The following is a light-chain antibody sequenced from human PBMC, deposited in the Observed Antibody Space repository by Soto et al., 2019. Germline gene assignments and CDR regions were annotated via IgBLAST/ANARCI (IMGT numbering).Light chain of an antibody. CDR2: GAS. V-gene: IGKV3-20*01. CDR1: QSVSSNY. J-gene: IGKJ3*01. CDR3: QQYGSSPPIT. Sequence: EIVLTQSPGTLSLSPGERATLSCRASQSVSSNYLAWYQQKPGQAPRLLNYGASNRATGIPDRFSGSGSGTDLTLTISRLEPEDFAVYYCQQYGSSPPITFGPGTKVDIK.